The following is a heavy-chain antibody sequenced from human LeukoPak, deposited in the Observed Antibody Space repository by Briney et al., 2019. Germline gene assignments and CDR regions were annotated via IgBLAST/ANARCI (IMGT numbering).Heavy chain of an antibody. D-gene: IGHD1-1*01. CDR3: ARDKVPPRSNWFDP. CDR1: GFTFSAYA. Sequence: GWSLRLSCAASGFTFSAYAIHWVRQAPGKGLEWVAVISYDGSNKYYADSVKGRFTISRDNSKNTLYLQMNSLRAEDTAVYYCARDKVPPRSNWFDPWGQGTLVTVSS. J-gene: IGHJ5*02. V-gene: IGHV3-30*04. CDR2: ISYDGSNK.